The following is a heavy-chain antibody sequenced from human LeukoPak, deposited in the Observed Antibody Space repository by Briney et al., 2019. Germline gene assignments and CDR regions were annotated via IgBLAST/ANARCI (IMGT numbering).Heavy chain of an antibody. CDR3: ARVQAEGYYYDSSGYRFDY. J-gene: IGHJ4*02. CDR2: ISSSSSTI. V-gene: IGHV3-48*04. Sequence: PGGSLRLSCAASGFTFSSYSMNWVRQAPGKGLEWVSYISSSSSTIYYADSVKGRFTISRDNAKNSLYLQMNSLRAEDTALYYCARVQAEGYYYDSSGYRFDYWGQGTLVTVSS. D-gene: IGHD3-22*01. CDR1: GFTFSSYS.